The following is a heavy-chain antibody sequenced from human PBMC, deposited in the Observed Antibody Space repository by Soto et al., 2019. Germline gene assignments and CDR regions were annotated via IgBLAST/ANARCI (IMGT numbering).Heavy chain of an antibody. CDR1: GGSFSGYY. V-gene: IGHV4-34*01. J-gene: IGHJ3*02. Sequence: SETLSLTCAVYGGSFSGYYWSWIRQPPGKGLEWIGEINHSGSTNYNPSLKIRVTISVDTSKNQFSLKLSPVTAADTAVYYCARPLTGDVDNAFDIWGQGTMVTVSS. D-gene: IGHD7-27*01. CDR2: INHSGST. CDR3: ARPLTGDVDNAFDI.